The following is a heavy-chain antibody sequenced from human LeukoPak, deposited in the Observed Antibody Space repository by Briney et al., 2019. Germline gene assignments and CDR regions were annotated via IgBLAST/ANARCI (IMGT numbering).Heavy chain of an antibody. CDR3: AKDRITGTPYYFDY. V-gene: IGHV3-23*01. CDR1: EFTFSSYA. D-gene: IGHD1-20*01. Sequence: GGSLRLSCAASEFTFSSYAMSWVRRAPGKGLEWVSTISGSGGSTYYADSVKGRFTISRDNSKNTLYLQMNSLRAEDTAVYYCAKDRITGTPYYFDYWGQGTLVTVSS. CDR2: ISGSGGST. J-gene: IGHJ4*02.